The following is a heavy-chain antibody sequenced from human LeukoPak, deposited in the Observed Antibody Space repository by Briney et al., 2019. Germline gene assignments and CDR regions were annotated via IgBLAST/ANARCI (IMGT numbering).Heavy chain of an antibody. CDR1: GFTFSTYW. D-gene: IGHD3-9*01. Sequence: GGSLRLSCAASGFTFSTYWMSWVRQAPGKGLEWVANIKQDGSEKYYVDSVKGRFTISRDNAKNSLYLQMNSLRAEDTAVYYCAKDPIDWGTIYFDYWGQGTLVTVSS. CDR2: IKQDGSEK. CDR3: AKDPIDWGTIYFDY. V-gene: IGHV3-7*03. J-gene: IGHJ4*02.